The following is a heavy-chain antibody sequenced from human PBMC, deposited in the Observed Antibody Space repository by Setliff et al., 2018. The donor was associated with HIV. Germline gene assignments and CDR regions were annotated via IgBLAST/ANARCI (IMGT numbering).Heavy chain of an antibody. J-gene: IGHJ4*02. V-gene: IGHV4-39*07. D-gene: IGHD4-17*01. Sequence: PSETLSLTCSVSGGSINDERYYWSWIRQPPGKGLEWIGELSPSGTTRSNPSLQSRVTISLDTSNNQFSLKLTSVTAADTAMYYCASFFVTTVTNQDYWGQGTPVTVSS. CDR3: ASFFVTTVTNQDY. CDR2: LSPSGTT. CDR1: GGSINDERYY.